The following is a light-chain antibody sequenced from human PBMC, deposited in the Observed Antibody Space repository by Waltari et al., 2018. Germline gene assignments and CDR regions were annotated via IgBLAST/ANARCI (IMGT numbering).Light chain of an antibody. V-gene: IGLV2-14*01. CDR1: SSDIGAYNF. CDR2: EVS. J-gene: IGLJ3*02. CDR3: TSYTRSNTWV. Sequence: QSALTQPASVSGSPGQSLPISCPGTSSDIGAYNFASCYQQFPGKAPKLMIYEVSNRPLGVSNRFSGSKSGNTASLTISGLQAEDEADYYCTSYTRSNTWVFGGGTKVTVL.